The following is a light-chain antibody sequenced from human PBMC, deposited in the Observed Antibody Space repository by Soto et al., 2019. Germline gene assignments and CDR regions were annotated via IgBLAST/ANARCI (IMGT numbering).Light chain of an antibody. V-gene: IGKV3-20*01. CDR1: QSVNSNY. CDR3: QQYGRT. J-gene: IGKJ2*01. CDR2: GAS. Sequence: DIVLTQSPGTLSLSPGERATLSCRASQSVNSNYLAWYQQKPGQAPRLLIFGASTRATGISDRFRGSGSGTDFTLTINRLEPEDFVVYYCQQYGRTFGQGTKVDIK.